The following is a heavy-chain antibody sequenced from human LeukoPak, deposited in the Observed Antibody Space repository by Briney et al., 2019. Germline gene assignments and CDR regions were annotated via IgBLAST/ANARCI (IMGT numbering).Heavy chain of an antibody. CDR1: EFTFSTYW. CDR2: INQDGSET. CDR3: ARDIAAPGSY. Sequence: PGGSLRLSCAASEFTFSTYWMTWVGQAPGKGLEWVANINQDGSETYYVDSVKGRFTISRDNAKNSLYLQMNSLIAEDTAVYYCARDIAAPGSYWGQGTLVTVSS. J-gene: IGHJ4*02. D-gene: IGHD6-13*01. V-gene: IGHV3-7*01.